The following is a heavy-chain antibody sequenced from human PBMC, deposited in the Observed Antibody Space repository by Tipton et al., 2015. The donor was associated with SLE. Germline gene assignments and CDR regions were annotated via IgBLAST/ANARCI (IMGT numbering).Heavy chain of an antibody. Sequence: TLSLTCTVSGGSIRSSRHFWGRIRQPPGKGLEWIGVLYYSGNTYYNPSLKSPVTLSVDTSKNQFSLKLSSVTAADTAVYYCARAGGGDSNWFDPWGQGTLVTVSS. D-gene: IGHD2-21*01. CDR1: GGSIRSSRHF. CDR2: LYYSGNT. J-gene: IGHJ5*02. CDR3: ARAGGGDSNWFDP. V-gene: IGHV4-39*07.